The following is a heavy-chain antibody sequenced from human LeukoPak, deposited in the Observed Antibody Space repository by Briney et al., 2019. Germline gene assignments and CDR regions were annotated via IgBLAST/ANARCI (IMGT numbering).Heavy chain of an antibody. J-gene: IGHJ5*02. Sequence: SETLSLTCTVSGGSISSYYWSWIRKPAGKGLEWIGRIYTSGSTNYNPSLKSRVTMSVDTSKNQFSLKLSSVTAADTAVYYCASWIVATTTPGPWGQGTLVTVSS. CDR3: ASWIVATTTPGP. D-gene: IGHD5-12*01. CDR1: GGSISSYY. V-gene: IGHV4-4*07. CDR2: IYTSGST.